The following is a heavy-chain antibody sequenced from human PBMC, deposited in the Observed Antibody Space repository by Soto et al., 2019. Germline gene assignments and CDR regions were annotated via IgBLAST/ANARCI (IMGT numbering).Heavy chain of an antibody. CDR3: AKTDKFNPQSSGWANRFDY. CDR1: GFTFSSYA. J-gene: IGHJ4*02. V-gene: IGHV3-23*01. CDR2: ISRSGDST. D-gene: IGHD6-19*01. Sequence: EVQLLESGGGLVQPGGSLRLSCAASGFTFSSYAMTWVRQAPGKGLEWVSTISRSGDSTYYRDSVKGRFTISRDNSKNTVYLLMNSLRAEDTAGYYCAKTDKFNPQSSGWANRFDYWGQGTLVTVSS.